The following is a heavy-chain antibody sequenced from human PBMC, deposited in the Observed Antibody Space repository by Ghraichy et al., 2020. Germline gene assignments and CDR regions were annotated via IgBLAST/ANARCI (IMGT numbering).Heavy chain of an antibody. V-gene: IGHV4-38-2*02. D-gene: IGHD3-10*01. CDR2: IYHSGST. J-gene: IGHJ4*02. CDR1: GYSISSGYY. Sequence: SETLSLTCTVSGYSISSGYYWGWIRQPPGKGLEWIGSIYHSGSTYYNPSLKSRVTISVDTSKNQFSLKLSSVTAADTAVYYCARTYYYGSGTHGGFDYWGQGTLVTVSS. CDR3: ARTYYYGSGTHGGFDY.